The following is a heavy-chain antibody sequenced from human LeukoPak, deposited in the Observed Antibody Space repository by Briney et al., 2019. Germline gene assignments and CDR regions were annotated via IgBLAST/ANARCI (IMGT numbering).Heavy chain of an antibody. D-gene: IGHD2-21*01. CDR3: AKDFRIGYSAHFDY. CDR2: IYENGGTT. V-gene: IGHV3-23*01. J-gene: IGHJ4*02. Sequence: GGSLRLSCVGSGFTFRSHAMSWVRQALEKGLEFVSGIYENGGTTYYADSVKGRFSISRDNSKNTLYLQMDSLRGEDTAVYYCAKDFRIGYSAHFDYWGQGALVTVSS. CDR1: GFTFRSHA.